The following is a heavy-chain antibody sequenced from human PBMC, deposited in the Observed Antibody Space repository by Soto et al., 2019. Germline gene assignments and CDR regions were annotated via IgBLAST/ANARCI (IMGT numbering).Heavy chain of an antibody. V-gene: IGHV3-21*01. Sequence: EVQLVESGGGLVKPGGSLRLSCAASGFTFSSYSMNWVRQAPGKGLEWVSSISSSSSYIYYADSVKGRFTISRDNAKNSLYLQMNSLRAEDTAVYYCARDESVPAAIIHYYYGMDVWGQGTTVTVSS. CDR2: ISSSSSYI. J-gene: IGHJ6*02. D-gene: IGHD2-2*01. CDR3: ARDESVPAAIIHYYYGMDV. CDR1: GFTFSSYS.